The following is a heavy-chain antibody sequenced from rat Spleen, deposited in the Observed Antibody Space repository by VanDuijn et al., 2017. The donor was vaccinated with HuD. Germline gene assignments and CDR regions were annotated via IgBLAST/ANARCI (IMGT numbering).Heavy chain of an antibody. CDR3: ARGGGQSSPYVMDA. Sequence: QVQLKESGPGLVQPSQTLSLICTVSGFSLISNSEHWVRQPPGKGLEWMGGIWGDESTDYNSAVKSPLSISRDTSKSQVFLKMNSQQTEDIATYYCARGGGQSSPYVMDAWGQGASVTVSS. CDR1: GFSLISNS. D-gene: IGHD1-2*01. V-gene: IGHV2-1*01. CDR2: IWGDEST. J-gene: IGHJ4*01.